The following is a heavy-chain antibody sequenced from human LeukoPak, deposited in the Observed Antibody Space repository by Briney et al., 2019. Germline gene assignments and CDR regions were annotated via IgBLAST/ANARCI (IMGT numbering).Heavy chain of an antibody. CDR2: ISSSGSTI. V-gene: IGHV3-48*03. CDR3: ARDSEYTTSSGDY. J-gene: IGHJ4*02. Sequence: GGSLRLSCAASGFTFRSYEMNWVRQAPGKGLEWVSYISSSGSTIFYADSVKGRFTISRDNAKNSLYLQMNSLRAEDTAVYYCARDSEYTTSSGDYWGQGTLVIVSS. CDR1: GFTFRSYE. D-gene: IGHD6-6*01.